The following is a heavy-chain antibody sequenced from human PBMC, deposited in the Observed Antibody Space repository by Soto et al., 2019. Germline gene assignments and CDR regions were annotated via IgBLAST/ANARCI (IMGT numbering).Heavy chain of an antibody. V-gene: IGHV4-31*03. J-gene: IGHJ3*02. CDR2: IHYSGTT. CDR1: GGSISSGNYY. Sequence: PSETLSLTCTVSGGSISSGNYYWRWIRQHPGKGLEWIGYIHYSGTTYYNPSLKSRITISVDTSKNQFSLMLSSVTAADTAVYYCARRDIVATSGAFDIWGQGTMVTVSS. D-gene: IGHD5-12*01. CDR3: ARRDIVATSGAFDI.